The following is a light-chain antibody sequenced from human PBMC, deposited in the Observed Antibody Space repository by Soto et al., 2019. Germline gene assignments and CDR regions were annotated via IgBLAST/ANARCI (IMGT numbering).Light chain of an antibody. CDR2: GAS. V-gene: IGKV3-15*01. J-gene: IGKJ5*01. Sequence: EIVMTKSPATLSVSPGEGVTLSCRASQSVSSNLAWYQQRPGQAPRLLIYGASTRATGIPARFSGSGSGTEFTLTISSLQSEDFAVYYCQQYNNGPPITFGQGTRLEIK. CDR3: QQYNNGPPIT. CDR1: QSVSSN.